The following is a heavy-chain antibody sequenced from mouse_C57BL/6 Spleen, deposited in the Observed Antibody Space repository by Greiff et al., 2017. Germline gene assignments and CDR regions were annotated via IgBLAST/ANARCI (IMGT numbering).Heavy chain of an antibody. J-gene: IGHJ3*01. CDR2: IDPSDSET. CDR3: ARWDYGSSLFAY. CDR1: GYTFTSYW. Sequence: VQLQQPGAELVRPGSSVKLSCKASGYTFTSYWMHWVKQRPIQGLEWIGNIDPSDSETHYNQKFKDKATLTVDKSSSTAYMQLSSLTSEDSAVYYCARWDYGSSLFAYWGQGTLVTVSA. V-gene: IGHV1-52*01. D-gene: IGHD1-1*01.